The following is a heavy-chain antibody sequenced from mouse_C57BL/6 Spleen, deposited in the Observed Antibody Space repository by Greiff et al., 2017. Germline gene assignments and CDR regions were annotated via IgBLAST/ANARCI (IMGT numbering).Heavy chain of an antibody. CDR3: ARSGITTEYFDY. Sequence: EVQLQQSGPELVKPGASVKISCKASGYSFTGYYMNWVKQSPEKSLEWIGEINPSTGGTTYNQKFKAKATLTVDKYSSTAYMQLKSLTSEDSAVYYCARSGITTEYFDYWGQGTTLTVSS. J-gene: IGHJ2*01. D-gene: IGHD1-1*01. V-gene: IGHV1-42*01. CDR2: INPSTGGT. CDR1: GYSFTGYY.